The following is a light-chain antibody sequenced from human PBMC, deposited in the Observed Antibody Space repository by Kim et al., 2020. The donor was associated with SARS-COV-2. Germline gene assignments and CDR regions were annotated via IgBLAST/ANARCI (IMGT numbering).Light chain of an antibody. CDR2: GAS. CDR3: QQYGSSPPYT. Sequence: SPGERDTLSCRAGQSVSSSYLAWYQQKPGQAPRLLIYGASSRATGIPDRFSGSGSGTDFTLTISRLEPEDFAVYYCQQYGSSPPYTFGQGTKLEI. V-gene: IGKV3-20*01. J-gene: IGKJ2*01. CDR1: QSVSSSY.